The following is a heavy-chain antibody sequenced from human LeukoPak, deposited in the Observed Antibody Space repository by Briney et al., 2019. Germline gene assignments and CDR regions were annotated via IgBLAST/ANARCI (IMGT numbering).Heavy chain of an antibody. CDR3: ARCFFRRSWVFDL. CDR1: GYTFTGHY. V-gene: IGHV1-2*02. CDR2: INPYTGAT. D-gene: IGHD2/OR15-2a*01. J-gene: IGHJ4*02. Sequence: GASVKVSCKASGYTFTGHYLHWVRQAPGQGLEWVGWINPYTGATKTAQRFQGRVTLTRDTSISTASMELSRLSSDDTAVYYCARCFFRRSWVFDLWGPGTLVSVSS.